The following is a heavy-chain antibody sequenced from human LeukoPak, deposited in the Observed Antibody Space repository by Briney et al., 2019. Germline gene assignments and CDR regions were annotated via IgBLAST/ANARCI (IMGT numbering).Heavy chain of an antibody. CDR1: GFTFSNYW. V-gene: IGHV3-74*01. Sequence: PGGSLRLSCAASGFTFSNYWMHWVRQVPGKGLVWVSRINDDGSATFYADSVKGRFTISRDNAKNTLYLQMNSLRAEDTAVYYCAKEEQYQRRIFDYWGQGTLVTVSS. D-gene: IGHD2-2*01. CDR2: INDDGSAT. CDR3: AKEEQYQRRIFDY. J-gene: IGHJ4*02.